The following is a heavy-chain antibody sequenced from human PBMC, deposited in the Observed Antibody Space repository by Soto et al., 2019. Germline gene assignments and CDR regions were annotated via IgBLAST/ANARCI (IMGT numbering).Heavy chain of an antibody. CDR2: IYDGGTT. Sequence: QVQLQESGPRLVSPSQTLSLTCTVSGGSISSAAYCWSWIRQSPDKGLEWIGHIYDGGTTYSSPPRRGRLPIPAAPPEPIFPRELSSVSAAATAVFYCARGPSGDKIDSGGR. V-gene: IGHV4-30-4*01. CDR1: GGSISSAAYC. CDR3: ARGPSGDKIDS. D-gene: IGHD3-10*01. J-gene: IGHJ2*01.